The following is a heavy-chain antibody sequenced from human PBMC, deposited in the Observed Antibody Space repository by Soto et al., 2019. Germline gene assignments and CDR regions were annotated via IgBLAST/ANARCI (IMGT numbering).Heavy chain of an antibody. J-gene: IGHJ5*02. CDR2: INHSGST. CDR3: ASQGEYSSSYGFSFDP. D-gene: IGHD6-6*01. CDR1: GGSFSGYY. Sequence: PSETLSLTCAVYGGSFSGYYWSWIRQPPGKGLEWIGEINHSGSTNYNPSLKSRVTISVDTSKNQFSLKLSSVTAADTAVYYCASQGEYSSSYGFSFDPWGQGTLVTVSS. V-gene: IGHV4-34*01.